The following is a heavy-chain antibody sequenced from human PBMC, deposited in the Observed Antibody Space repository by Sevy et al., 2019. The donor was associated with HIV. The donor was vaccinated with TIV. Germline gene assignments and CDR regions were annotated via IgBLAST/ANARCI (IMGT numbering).Heavy chain of an antibody. D-gene: IGHD4-17*01. J-gene: IGHJ4*02. CDR2: ISYDGSKK. Sequence: GGSLRLSCAASGLTFSSHTMHWVRQAPGKGLEWVAVISYDGSKKYYRDSVKGRFTISRDNSKNTLYLQMNSLRADETAVYYCARADYGDYSGEFDYWGQGTLVTVSS. CDR1: GLTFSSHT. V-gene: IGHV3-30-3*01. CDR3: ARADYGDYSGEFDY.